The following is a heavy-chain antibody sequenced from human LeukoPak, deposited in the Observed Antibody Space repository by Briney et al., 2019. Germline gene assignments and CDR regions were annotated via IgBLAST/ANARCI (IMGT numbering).Heavy chain of an antibody. V-gene: IGHV3-23*01. D-gene: IGHD3-3*01. CDR3: AKNYDFWSGVPHDAFDI. Sequence: PGGSLRLSCAASGFTFSSYAMSWVRQAPGKGLEWVSAISGSGGSTYYADSVKGRFTISRDNSKNTLYLQMNSLRAEDTAVYYCAKNYDFWSGVPHDAFDIWGQGTMVTVSS. J-gene: IGHJ3*02. CDR1: GFTFSSYA. CDR2: ISGSGGST.